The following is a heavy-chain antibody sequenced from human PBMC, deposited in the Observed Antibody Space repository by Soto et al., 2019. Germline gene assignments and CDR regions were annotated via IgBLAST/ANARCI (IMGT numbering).Heavy chain of an antibody. CDR1: GFTFSSYW. CDR2: IKQDGSEK. CDR3: AREGEDFWSGYYFP. V-gene: IGHV3-7*01. Sequence: GGSLRLSCAASGFTFSSYWMSWVRQAPGKGLEWVANIKQDGSEKYYVDSVKGRFTISRDNAKNSLYLQMNSLRAEDTAVYYCAREGEDFWSGYYFPWGQGTLVTVSS. J-gene: IGHJ5*02. D-gene: IGHD3-3*01.